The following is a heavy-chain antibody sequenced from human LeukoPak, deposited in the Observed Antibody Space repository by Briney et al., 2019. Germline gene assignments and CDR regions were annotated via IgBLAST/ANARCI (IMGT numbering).Heavy chain of an antibody. CDR3: ARDPHVAVAGYDY. Sequence: SETLSLTCTVSGGSIISGGYSWSWIRQPAGKGLEWIGHIHTSGSTNYNPSLKSRVTISVDTSKNQFSLELYSVTAADTAVYYCARDPHVAVAGYDYWGRGTLVTVSS. V-gene: IGHV4-61*09. CDR2: IHTSGST. CDR1: GGSIISGGYS. D-gene: IGHD6-19*01. J-gene: IGHJ4*02.